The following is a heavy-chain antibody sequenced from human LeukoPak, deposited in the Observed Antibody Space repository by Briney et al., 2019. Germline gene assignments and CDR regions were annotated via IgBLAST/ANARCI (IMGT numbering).Heavy chain of an antibody. V-gene: IGHV1-2*02. CDR1: GYTFTGYY. D-gene: IGHD5-12*01. CDR2: INPNSGGT. CDR3: ARDRSGLRSSSNDY. J-gene: IGHJ4*02. Sequence: GASVKVSCKASGYTFTGYYMHWVRQAPGQGLEWMGWINPNSGGTNYAQKFQGRVTMTRDTSISTAYMELSRLSSDDTAVYYCARDRSGLRSSSNDYWGQGTLVTVSS.